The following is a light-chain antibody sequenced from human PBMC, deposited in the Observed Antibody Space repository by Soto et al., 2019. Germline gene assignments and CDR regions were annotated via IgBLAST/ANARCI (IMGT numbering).Light chain of an antibody. V-gene: IGKV3-15*01. CDR1: QSVSSN. CDR3: QQYNKWPLT. Sequence: EIVMTQSPATLSVSPGERATLSCRASQSVSSNLAWYQQKPGQAPRLIMYGASTRATSMPARFSGSGSGTEFTLTISSLQSEDFAVYYCQQYNKWPLTFGGGTKVEIK. CDR2: GAS. J-gene: IGKJ4*01.